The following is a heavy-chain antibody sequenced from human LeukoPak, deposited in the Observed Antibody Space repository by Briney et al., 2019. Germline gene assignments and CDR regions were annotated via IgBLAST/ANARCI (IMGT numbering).Heavy chain of an antibody. CDR3: ARVDPDSSSTLEVFAY. CDR2: IYYSGST. CDR1: GVSISSYY. Sequence: AGSLSLTCTASGVSISSYYMSWIRQPPGKGLEWVGYIYYSGSTNYNAYFKSPVTISVDTTKTQFSLKLRSVSAADTAVYYCARVDPDSSSTLEVFAYCGQGTLVTVSS. V-gene: IGHV4-59*01. D-gene: IGHD6-6*01. J-gene: IGHJ4*02.